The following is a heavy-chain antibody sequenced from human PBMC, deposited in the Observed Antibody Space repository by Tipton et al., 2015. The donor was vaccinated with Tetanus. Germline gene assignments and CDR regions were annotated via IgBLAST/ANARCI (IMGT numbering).Heavy chain of an antibody. CDR3: AREGQWLGSDAFDV. J-gene: IGHJ3*01. Sequence: SLRLSCAASGFSIREFGLNWVRQAPGQGLEWVANIKEDGNEQYYVDSVKGRLTISRDNAKNSLFLQMDGLRGDDTAVYYCAREGQWLGSDAFDVWGRGTMVTVSS. D-gene: IGHD6-19*01. CDR2: IKEDGNEQ. CDR1: GFSIREFG. V-gene: IGHV3-7*01.